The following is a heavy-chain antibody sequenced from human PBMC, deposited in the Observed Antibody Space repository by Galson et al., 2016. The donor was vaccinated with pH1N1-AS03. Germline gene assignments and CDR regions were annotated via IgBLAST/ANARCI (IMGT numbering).Heavy chain of an antibody. CDR1: GGSISDYY. J-gene: IGHJ4*02. D-gene: IGHD2-15*01. Sequence: ETLSLTCAVSGGSISDYYLSWIRQPPGKGLEWIGHIHHSGTTNYNPSLKSRVTISVDTSKKQFSLKMTPVTAADTAVYFCAAGRGWQFDYWGQGTLVTASS. CDR3: AAGRGWQFDY. CDR2: IHHSGTT. V-gene: IGHV4-59*01.